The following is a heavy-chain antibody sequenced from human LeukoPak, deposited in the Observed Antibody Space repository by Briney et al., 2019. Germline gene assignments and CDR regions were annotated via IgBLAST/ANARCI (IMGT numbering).Heavy chain of an antibody. CDR3: ASPRSGYRYTFDY. J-gene: IGHJ4*02. CDR2: ISTSGST. D-gene: IGHD3-22*01. Sequence: SETQSLTCAVSAASISNYYWSWIRQAPGKGLEWIGYISTSGSTNYNPSLKSRVSISLDTSKSRFSLNLNFVTAADTAVYYCASPRSGYRYTFDYWGQGALVTVSS. V-gene: IGHV4-4*09. CDR1: AASISNYY.